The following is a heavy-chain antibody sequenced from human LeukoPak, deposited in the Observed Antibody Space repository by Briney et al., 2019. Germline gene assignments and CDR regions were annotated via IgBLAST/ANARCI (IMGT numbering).Heavy chain of an antibody. CDR1: GGSISSYY. CDR2: IYYSGST. CDR3: ARLRDDSSGYYPPYYFDY. D-gene: IGHD3-22*01. V-gene: IGHV4-59*08. Sequence: PSETLSLTCTVSGGSISSYYWSWIRQPPGKGLEWIGYIYYSGSTNYNPSLKSRVTISVDTSKNQFSLKLSSVTAADTAVYYCARLRDDSSGYYPPYYFDYWGQGTLVTVSS. J-gene: IGHJ4*02.